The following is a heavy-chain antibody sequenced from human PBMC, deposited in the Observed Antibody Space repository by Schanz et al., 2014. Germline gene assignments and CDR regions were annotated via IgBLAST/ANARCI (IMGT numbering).Heavy chain of an antibody. CDR2: ISSSSMYI. V-gene: IGHV3-21*04. D-gene: IGHD3-9*01. J-gene: IGHJ4*02. Sequence: EVQLLESGGGLVQPGGSLRLSCAASGFSFSTYGMTWVRQAPGKGLEWVSYISSSSMYIYQADSMRGRFTISRDSSKNTLYLQVNSLRAEDTAVYYCAKHVRSLTGNDYWGQGTLVTVSS. CDR3: AKHVRSLTGNDY. CDR1: GFSFSTYG.